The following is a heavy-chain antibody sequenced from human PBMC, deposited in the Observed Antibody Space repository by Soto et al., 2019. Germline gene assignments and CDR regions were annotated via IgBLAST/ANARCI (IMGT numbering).Heavy chain of an antibody. CDR2: IYSGGST. D-gene: IGHD3-22*01. CDR1: GFTVSSNY. CDR3: ARQGYYYISSYYYYYYGMDV. V-gene: IGHV3-53*01. J-gene: IGHJ6*02. Sequence: GGSLRLSCAASGFTVSSNYMNWVRQAPGKGLEWVSVIYSGGSTYYADSVKGRFTISRDNSKNTLYLQMNSLRAEDTAVYYCARQGYYYISSYYYYYYGMDVWGQGTTVTVSS.